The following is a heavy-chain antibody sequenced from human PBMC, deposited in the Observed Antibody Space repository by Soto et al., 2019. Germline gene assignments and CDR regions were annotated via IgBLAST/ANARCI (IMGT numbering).Heavy chain of an antibody. CDR2: IYYSGST. CDR3: ARPSAVNDYYYYGMDV. Sequence: SETLSLTCTVSGGSISSSSYYWGWIRQPPGKGLEWIGSIYYSGSTYYNPSLKSRVTISVDTSKNQFSLKLSSVTAADSAVYYCARPSAVNDYYYYGMDVWGQGTTVTVSS. V-gene: IGHV4-39*01. D-gene: IGHD4-17*01. J-gene: IGHJ6*02. CDR1: GGSISSSSYY.